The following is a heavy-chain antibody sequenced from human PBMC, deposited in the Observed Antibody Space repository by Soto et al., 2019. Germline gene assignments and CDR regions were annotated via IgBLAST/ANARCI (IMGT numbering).Heavy chain of an antibody. CDR1: GFSLSTNAVS. Sequence: QITLKESGPPLVKPTQTLTLTCTFSGFSLSTNAVSVGWIRQPPGKALEWLASIYWDDDERYSPSLKSRLTITKDTSKNQVVLTMTNMGPLDTATDYCVHRLVNPDMLNYWGQGTLVTVSS. CDR3: VHRLVNPDMLNY. CDR2: IYWDDDE. J-gene: IGHJ4*02. V-gene: IGHV2-5*02. D-gene: IGHD3-16*01.